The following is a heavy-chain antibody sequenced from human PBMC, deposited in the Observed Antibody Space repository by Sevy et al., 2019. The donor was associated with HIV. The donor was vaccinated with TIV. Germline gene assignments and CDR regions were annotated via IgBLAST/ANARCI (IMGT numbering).Heavy chain of an antibody. CDR3: AKARGYYCGGDCYLDY. J-gene: IGHJ4*02. CDR1: GFTFSSYA. CDR2: ISGSGGST. D-gene: IGHD2-21*02. V-gene: IGHV3-23*01. Sequence: GESLKISCAASGFTFSSYAMSWVRQAPGKGLEWVSAISGSGGSTYYADSVKGRFTISRDNSKNTLYLQMNSLRAEDTAVYYCAKARGYYCGGDCYLDYWGQGTLVTVSS.